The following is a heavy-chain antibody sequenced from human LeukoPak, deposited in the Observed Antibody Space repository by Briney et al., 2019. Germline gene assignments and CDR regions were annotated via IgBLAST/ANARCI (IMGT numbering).Heavy chain of an antibody. CDR2: ISWDGGST. CDR3: AKSAQDYYYYMDI. J-gene: IGHJ6*03. V-gene: IGHV3-43D*03. Sequence: GGSLRLSCAASGFTFDDYAMHWVRQAPGKGLEWVSLISWDGGSTYYADSVKGRFTISRDNSKSSLYLQMNSLRAEDTALYYCAKSAQDYYYYMDIWGKGTTVTVSS. CDR1: GFTFDDYA.